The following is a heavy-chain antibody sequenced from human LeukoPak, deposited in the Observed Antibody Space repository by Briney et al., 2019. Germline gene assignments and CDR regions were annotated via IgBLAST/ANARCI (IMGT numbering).Heavy chain of an antibody. CDR2: ISNSGSTI. D-gene: IGHD4-11*01. Sequence: PGGFLRLSCAASGFTFSSYEMNWVRQAPGKGLEWVSYISNSGSTIYYADSVKGRFTISRDNAKNSLYLQMNSLRAEHTVGHDCARGGYSNANKFYYYGMDVWGQGTTVTV. V-gene: IGHV3-48*03. CDR3: ARGGYSNANKFYYYGMDV. CDR1: GFTFSSYE. J-gene: IGHJ6*02.